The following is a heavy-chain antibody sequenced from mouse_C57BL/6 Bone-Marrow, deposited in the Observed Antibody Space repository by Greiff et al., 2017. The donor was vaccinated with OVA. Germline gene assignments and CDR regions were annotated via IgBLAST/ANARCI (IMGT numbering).Heavy chain of an antibody. CDR2: IDPENGDT. Sequence: VQLKQSGAELVRPGASVKLSCTASGFNIKDDYMHWVKQRPEQGLEWIGWIDPENGDTEYASKFQGKATITADTSSNTAYLQLSSLTSEDTAVYYCTTGSTTVVAFNYVDYWGQGTTLTDSS. J-gene: IGHJ2*01. D-gene: IGHD1-1*01. CDR3: TTGSTTVVAFNYVDY. CDR1: GFNIKDDY. V-gene: IGHV14-4*01.